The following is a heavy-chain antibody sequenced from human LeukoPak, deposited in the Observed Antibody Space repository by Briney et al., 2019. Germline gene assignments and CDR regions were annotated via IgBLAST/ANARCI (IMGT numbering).Heavy chain of an antibody. CDR1: GYTFSDYY. CDR2: INPKSGGT. D-gene: IGHD2-2*01. CDR3: AAGFCTTTSCSGNWFDP. J-gene: IGHJ5*02. V-gene: IGHV1-2*06. Sequence: PGASVKVSCKASGYTFSDYYMHWVRQAPGPGLEWMGRINPKSGGTNFAQTFQGRVTMTRDTSISTAYMELSRLTSDDTAVYYCAAGFCTTTSCSGNWFDPWGQGTLVTVSS.